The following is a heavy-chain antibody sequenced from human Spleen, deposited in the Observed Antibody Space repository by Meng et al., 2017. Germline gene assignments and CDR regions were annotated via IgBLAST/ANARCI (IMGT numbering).Heavy chain of an antibody. V-gene: IGHV5-51*01. Sequence: GESLKISCETSGYTFTSYWIAWVRQMPGKGLEWMGIVYPGDSDTTYSPSFQGQVTISADKSISTAYLQWSSLKASDTAMYYCARQKSGSYAFDIWGQGTMVTVSS. CDR1: GYTFTSYW. D-gene: IGHD1-26*01. CDR2: VYPGDSDT. CDR3: ARQKSGSYAFDI. J-gene: IGHJ3*02.